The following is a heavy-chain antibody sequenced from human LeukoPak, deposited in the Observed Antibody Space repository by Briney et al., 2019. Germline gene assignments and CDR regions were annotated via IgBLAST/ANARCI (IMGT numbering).Heavy chain of an antibody. CDR1: GFTFSSYA. CDR3: ARDKDCTNGVCYTSHFDY. J-gene: IGHJ4*02. Sequence: QSGGSLRLSCAASGFTFSSYAMSWVRQAPGKGLEWVSTFSGSGGNTYYADSVKGRFTISRDNSKNTLYLQMNSLRAEDTAVYYCARDKDCTNGVCYTSHFDYWGQGTLVTVSS. D-gene: IGHD2-8*01. V-gene: IGHV3-23*01. CDR2: FSGSGGNT.